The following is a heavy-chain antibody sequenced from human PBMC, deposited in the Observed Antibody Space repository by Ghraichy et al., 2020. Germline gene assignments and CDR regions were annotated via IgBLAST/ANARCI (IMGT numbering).Heavy chain of an antibody. J-gene: IGHJ6*02. CDR2: INPSGGST. V-gene: IGHV1-46*01. CDR3: ARDRIRNRVPAAINGMDV. Sequence: ASVKVSCKASGYTFTSYYMHWVRQAPGQGLEWMGIINPSGGSTSYAQKFQGRVTMTRDTSTSTVYMELSSLRSEDTAVYYCARDRIRNRVPAAINGMDVWGQGTTVTVSS. D-gene: IGHD2-2*01. CDR1: GYTFTSYY.